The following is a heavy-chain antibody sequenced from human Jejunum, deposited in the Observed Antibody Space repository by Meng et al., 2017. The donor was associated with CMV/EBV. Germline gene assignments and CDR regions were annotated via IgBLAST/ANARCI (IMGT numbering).Heavy chain of an antibody. CDR2: INPNSGGT. CDR1: GYTFTGYY. CDR3: AHQAVAGTRGWFDP. J-gene: IGHJ5*02. V-gene: IGHV1-2*06. Sequence: QVELVQSGAEVKKPGASVKVSCKASGYTFTGYYMHWVRQAPGQGLEWMGRINPNSGGTNYAQKFQGRVTMTRDTSISTAYMELSRLRSDDTAVYYCAHQAVAGTRGWFDPWGQGTLVTVSS. D-gene: IGHD6-19*01.